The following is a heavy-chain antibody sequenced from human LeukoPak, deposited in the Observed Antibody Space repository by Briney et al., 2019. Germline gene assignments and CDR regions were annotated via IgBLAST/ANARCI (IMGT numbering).Heavy chain of an antibody. V-gene: IGHV3-7*01. CDR3: VRGSGFLLDY. D-gene: IGHD6-19*01. CDR2: IKEDGSER. Sequence: PGGSLRLSCAASGFTFSNHWMSWVRHTPGKGLGWVAKIKEDGSERYYVDSVKGRFTISRDDANYSVYLQLNTLRVEDTAVYHCVRGSGFLLDYWGQGTLVTVSS. CDR1: GFTFSNHW. J-gene: IGHJ4*02.